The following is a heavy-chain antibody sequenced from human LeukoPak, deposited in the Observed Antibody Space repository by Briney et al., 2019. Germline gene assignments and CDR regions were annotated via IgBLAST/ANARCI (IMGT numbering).Heavy chain of an antibody. J-gene: IGHJ4*02. CDR3: ARGYYDSSGYDY. V-gene: IGHV4-34*01. Sequence: CIGEINHSGSTNYNPSLKSRVTISVDTSKNQFSLKLSSVTAADTAVYYCARGYYDSSGYDYWGQGTLVTVSS. D-gene: IGHD3-22*01. CDR2: INHSGST.